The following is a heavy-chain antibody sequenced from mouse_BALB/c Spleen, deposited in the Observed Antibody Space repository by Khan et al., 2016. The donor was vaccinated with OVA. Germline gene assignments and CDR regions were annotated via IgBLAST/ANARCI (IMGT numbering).Heavy chain of an antibody. CDR3: ARRNYFGYTFAY. CDR1: GYTFTDYY. J-gene: IGHJ3*01. V-gene: IGHV1-77*01. Sequence: QVQLQQSGAELARPGASVKLSCKTSGYTFTDYYINWVKQRTGQGLEWIGEISPGSGDTYYNEKFKGKATLTAANSSRTAYMQLSSLTSEASAIYFCARRNYFGYTFAYWGQGTLVTVSA. CDR2: ISPGSGDT. D-gene: IGHD1-2*01.